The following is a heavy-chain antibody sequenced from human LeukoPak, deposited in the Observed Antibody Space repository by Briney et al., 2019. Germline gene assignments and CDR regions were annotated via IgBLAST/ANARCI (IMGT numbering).Heavy chain of an antibody. CDR1: GGSISSYY. J-gene: IGHJ1*01. D-gene: IGHD5-24*01. CDR3: ARSRDGYNLEYFQH. CDR2: IYYSGST. V-gene: IGHV4-59*12. Sequence: SETLSLTCTVSGGSISSYYWSWIRQPPGKGLEWIGYIYYSGSTNYNPSLKSRVTISVDTSKNQFSLKLSSVTAADTAVYYCARSRDGYNLEYFQHWGQGTLVTVSS.